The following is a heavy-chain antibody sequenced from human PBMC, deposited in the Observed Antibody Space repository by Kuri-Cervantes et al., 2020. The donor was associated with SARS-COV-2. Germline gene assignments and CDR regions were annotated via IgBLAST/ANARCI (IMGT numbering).Heavy chain of an antibody. CDR1: GFTFGDYA. D-gene: IGHD3-22*01. CDR3: TRHYYDKGDDAFDI. V-gene: IGHV3-49*04. Sequence: GGSLRLSCPASGFTFGDYAMSWVRQAPGKGLEWVGFIRSKAYGGTTEYAASVKGRFTISRDDSKSIAYLQMNSLKAEDTAVYYCTRHYYDKGDDAFDIWGQGTMVTVSS. J-gene: IGHJ3*02. CDR2: IRSKAYGGTT.